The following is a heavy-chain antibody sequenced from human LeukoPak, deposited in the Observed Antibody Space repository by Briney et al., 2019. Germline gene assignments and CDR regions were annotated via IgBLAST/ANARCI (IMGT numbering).Heavy chain of an antibody. V-gene: IGHV3-53*01. CDR3: ARGDSGSGQYFDP. CDR2: IFGGGAT. J-gene: IGHJ5*02. Sequence: PGGSLRLSCAASALPPSNYAMSWVRQAPGKGLEWVSIIFGGGATYYADSVRGQFTISRDNSKNTLYLQMNSLSAGDTAVYYCARGDSGSGQYFDPWGQGTLVTVSS. D-gene: IGHD1-26*01. CDR1: ALPPSNYA.